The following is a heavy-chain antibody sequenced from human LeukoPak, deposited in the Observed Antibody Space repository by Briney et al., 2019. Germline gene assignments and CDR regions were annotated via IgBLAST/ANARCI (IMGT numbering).Heavy chain of an antibody. CDR3: TTCSSTSCRYYYYHMDV. CDR1: GFTFSNAW. D-gene: IGHD2-2*01. J-gene: IGHJ6*03. Sequence: GGSLRLSCAASGFTFSNAWMSWVRQAPGKGLERVGRIKSKTDGGTTDYAAPVKGRFTISRDDSKNTLYLQMNSLKTEDTAVYYCTTCSSTSCRYYYYHMDVWGKGTTVTVSS. CDR2: IKSKTDGGTT. V-gene: IGHV3-15*01.